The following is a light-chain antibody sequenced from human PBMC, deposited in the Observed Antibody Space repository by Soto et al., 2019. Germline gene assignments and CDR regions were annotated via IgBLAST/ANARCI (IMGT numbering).Light chain of an antibody. Sequence: IQMTQSPSSLSASVGDRVTITCRASQTISNYLNWYQQKPGKAPVLLIFAASSLQSGVPSRFSGSRSGRNFTLAISSLQPADSAIYYCQQTYSVPPTFGRGTKVDIK. V-gene: IGKV1-39*01. J-gene: IGKJ1*01. CDR1: QTISNY. CDR2: AAS. CDR3: QQTYSVPPT.